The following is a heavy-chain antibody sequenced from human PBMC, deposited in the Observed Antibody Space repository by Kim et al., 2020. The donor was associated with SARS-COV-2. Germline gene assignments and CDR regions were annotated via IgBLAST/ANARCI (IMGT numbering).Heavy chain of an antibody. CDR3: AKGKRVRGVINPYYYYGMDV. D-gene: IGHD3-10*01. CDR2: ISGSGGST. V-gene: IGHV3-23*01. CDR1: GFTFSSYA. J-gene: IGHJ6*02. Sequence: GGSLRLSCAASGFTFSSYAMSWVRQAPGKGLEWVSAISGSGGSTYYADSVKGRFTISRDNSKNTLYLQMNSLRAEDTAVYYCAKGKRVRGVINPYYYYGMDVWGQGTTVTVSS.